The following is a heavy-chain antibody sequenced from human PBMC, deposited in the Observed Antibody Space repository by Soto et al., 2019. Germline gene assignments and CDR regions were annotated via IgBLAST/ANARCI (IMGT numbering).Heavy chain of an antibody. CDR3: ARDRPLEGATIFYWFDP. J-gene: IGHJ5*02. Sequence: GGSLRLSCAASGFTFSSYAMHWVRQAPGKGLEWVAVISYDGSNKYYADSVKGRFTISRDNSKNTLYLQMNSLRAEDTAVYYCARDRPLEGATIFYWFDPWGQGTLVTVSS. CDR1: GFTFSSYA. D-gene: IGHD1-26*01. CDR2: ISYDGSNK. V-gene: IGHV3-30-3*01.